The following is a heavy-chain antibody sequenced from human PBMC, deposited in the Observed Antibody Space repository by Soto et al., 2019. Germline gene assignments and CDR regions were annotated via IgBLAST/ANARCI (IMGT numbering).Heavy chain of an antibody. Sequence: GPGVKKTGASVKVSCKASGYTFTDYSISWVRQAPGQGLEWMGWISTNRGNTKYAQNLQGRVTMTTDTSTSTAYMELRSLRSDDTAVYYCARDPTDNRPSVYYDFWGRGTLVSVSS. V-gene: IGHV1-18*04. CDR3: ARDPTDNRPSVYYDF. J-gene: IGHJ2*01. CDR1: GYTFTDYS. CDR2: ISTNRGNT. D-gene: IGHD1-1*01.